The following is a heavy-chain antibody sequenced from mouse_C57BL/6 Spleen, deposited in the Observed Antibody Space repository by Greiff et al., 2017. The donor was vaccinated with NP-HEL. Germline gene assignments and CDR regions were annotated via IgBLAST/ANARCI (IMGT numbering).Heavy chain of an antibody. Sequence: QVQLQQSGPELVKPGASVKISCKASGYAFSSSWMNWVKQRPGKGLEWIGRIYPGDGDTNYNGKFKGKATLTADKSSSTAYRQLSSLTSEDSAVYFCARSEGRAMFAYWGQGTLVTVSA. CDR2: IYPGDGDT. V-gene: IGHV1-82*01. CDR1: GYAFSSSW. CDR3: ARSEGRAMFAY. D-gene: IGHD3-1*01. J-gene: IGHJ3*01.